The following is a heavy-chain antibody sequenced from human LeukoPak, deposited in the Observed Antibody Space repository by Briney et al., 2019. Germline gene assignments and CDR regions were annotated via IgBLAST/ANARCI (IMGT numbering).Heavy chain of an antibody. J-gene: IGHJ5*02. D-gene: IGHD3-10*01. CDR3: ARQRAASGSINWFNP. Sequence: GDSLKISCETSGFTFSTSWIGWERQLPGAGLEWVGAIYPDDSDTRYSPSFQGQVRISADKSARTAYLEWASLKASDTATYYCARQRAASGSINWFNPWGQGTLVTVSS. CDR1: GFTFSTSW. V-gene: IGHV5-51*01. CDR2: IYPDDSDT.